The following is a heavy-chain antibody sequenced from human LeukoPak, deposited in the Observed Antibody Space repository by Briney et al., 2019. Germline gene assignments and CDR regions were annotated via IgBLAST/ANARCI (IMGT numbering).Heavy chain of an antibody. V-gene: IGHV4-39*01. Sequence: SETLSLTCTVSGGSISSSSYYWGWIRQPPGKGLEWLGSIYYSGSTHYNPSLKSRVTISVDTSKNEFSLKLSSVTAADTAVYYCARNNTLMMYPRGGEDKGFDYWGQGTLVTVSS. J-gene: IGHJ4*02. CDR1: GGSISSSSYY. CDR3: ARNNTLMMYPRGGEDKGFDY. CDR2: IYYSGST. D-gene: IGHD2-8*01.